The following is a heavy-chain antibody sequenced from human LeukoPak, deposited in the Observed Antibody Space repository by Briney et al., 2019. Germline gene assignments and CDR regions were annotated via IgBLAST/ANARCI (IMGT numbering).Heavy chain of an antibody. CDR1: GGTFSIYA. CDR2: IIPIARSV. CDR3: ATRYSNSAALDT. D-gene: IGHD6-13*01. Sequence: SVKVSFKASGGTFSIYAISWVRQAPGQGLEWMGRIIPIARSVNYAQKFQDRVTIIADKSTSTAYLELRSLGSDDTATYHCATRYSNSAALDTWGQGTLVIVSS. V-gene: IGHV1-69*04. J-gene: IGHJ5*02.